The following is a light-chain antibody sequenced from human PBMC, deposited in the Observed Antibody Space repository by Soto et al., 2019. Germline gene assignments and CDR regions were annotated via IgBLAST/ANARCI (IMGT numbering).Light chain of an antibody. CDR1: QSVSSSY. J-gene: IGKJ1*01. CDR2: GAS. CDR3: QQYGSLPWT. Sequence: EIVLTQSPGTLSLSPGERATLSCRASQSVSSSYLAWYQQKLGQAPRLLIYGASSRATGIPDRFSGSGSGTDFTLTISRLEPEDFAVYYCQQYGSLPWTFGQGTKGEIK. V-gene: IGKV3-20*01.